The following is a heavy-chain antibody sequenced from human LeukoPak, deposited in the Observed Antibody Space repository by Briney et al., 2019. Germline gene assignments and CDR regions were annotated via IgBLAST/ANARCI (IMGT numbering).Heavy chain of an antibody. CDR3: ARDPESYRDDMTFDY. CDR2: INSNRRFI. CDR1: GFTFGSYK. J-gene: IGHJ4*01. D-gene: IGHD3-10*01. V-gene: IGHV3-21*01. Sequence: PGGSLRLSCAASGFTFGSYKMHWVRQAPGKGPEWVSSINSNRRFIYYADAVKGRFIISRDNAKNSVYLQMNSLRVEDTAVYYCARDPESYRDDMTFDYWGHGTLVTVSS.